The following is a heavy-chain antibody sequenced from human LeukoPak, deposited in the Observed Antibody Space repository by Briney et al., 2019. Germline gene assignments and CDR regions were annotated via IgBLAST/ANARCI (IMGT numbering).Heavy chain of an antibody. V-gene: IGHV3-13*01. D-gene: IGHD1-26*01. CDR3: ARQKASHGNFDY. Sequence: GGSLRLSCAASGFTFSNHAMHWVRQATGKGLEWVLVIGNPGDTFYPGHVQGRFTIYRNNAKNHLFLQTNSLRAEDTAVYYCARQKASHGNFDYWGQGTLVTVSS. CDR2: IGNPGDT. CDR1: GFTFSNHA. J-gene: IGHJ4*02.